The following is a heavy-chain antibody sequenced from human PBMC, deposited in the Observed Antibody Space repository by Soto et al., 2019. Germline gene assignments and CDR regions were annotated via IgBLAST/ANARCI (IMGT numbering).Heavy chain of an antibody. CDR3: ARSPRYYYDSSGAITAYDY. V-gene: IGHV1-18*04. CDR1: GYTFTSYG. CDR2: ISAYNGNT. J-gene: IGHJ4*02. D-gene: IGHD3-22*01. Sequence: ASVKVSCKASGYTFTSYGISWVRQAPGQGLEWMGWISAYNGNTNYAQKLQGRVTMTTDTSTSTAYMELRSLRSDDTAVYYCARSPRYYYDSSGAITAYDYWGQGTLVTVSS.